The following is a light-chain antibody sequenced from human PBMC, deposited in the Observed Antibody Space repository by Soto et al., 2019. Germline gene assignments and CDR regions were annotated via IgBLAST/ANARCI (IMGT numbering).Light chain of an antibody. CDR2: TND. V-gene: IGLV1-44*01. Sequence: QSVLTQPPSASGTPGQRVTISCSGSSSNIGSNTVNWYQQLPGTAPKLLIYTNDQRPSGVPDRFSGSRSGTSASLAISGLQFEDEAEYYCSSYTNINTRACVFGTGTKLTVL. CDR3: SSYTNINTRACV. CDR1: SSNIGSNT. J-gene: IGLJ1*01.